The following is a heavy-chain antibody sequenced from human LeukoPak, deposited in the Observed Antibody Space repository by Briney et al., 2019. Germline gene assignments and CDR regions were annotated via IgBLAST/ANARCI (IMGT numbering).Heavy chain of an antibody. CDR1: GYTLTELS. V-gene: IGHV1-24*01. CDR3: AILYSGSYYFDY. J-gene: IGHJ4*02. CDR2: FDPEDGET. D-gene: IGHD1-26*01. Sequence: ASVKVSCKVSGYTLTELSMHWVRQAPGKVLEWMGGFDPEDGETIYAQKFQGRVTMTEDTSTDTAYMELSSLRSEDTAVYYCAILYSGSYYFDYWGQGTLVTVSS.